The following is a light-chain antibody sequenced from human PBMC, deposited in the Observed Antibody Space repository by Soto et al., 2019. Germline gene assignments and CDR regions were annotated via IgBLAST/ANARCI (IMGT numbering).Light chain of an antibody. CDR2: EVS. V-gene: IGLV2-8*01. CDR1: SSDVGGYNY. J-gene: IGLJ1*01. CDR3: SSYAGSDSPYV. Sequence: QSALTQPPSASGSPGQSVTISCTGTSSDVGGYNYVSWYQQHPGKAPKVMIFEVSKRPSGVPDRFSGSKSGNTASLTVSGLQAEDEADYYCSSYAGSDSPYVFGTGTKVTV.